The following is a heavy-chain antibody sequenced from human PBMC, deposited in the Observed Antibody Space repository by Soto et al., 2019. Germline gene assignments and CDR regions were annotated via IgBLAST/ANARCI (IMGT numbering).Heavy chain of an antibody. J-gene: IGHJ3*02. CDR3: ASTGGYDAFDI. CDR2: INPNSGGT. CDR1: GFTFSNSA. Sequence: ASVKVSCKASGFTFSNSAVHWVRQAPGQGLEWMGWINPNSGGTNYAQKFQGRVTMTRDTSISTAYMELSRLRSDDTAVYYCASTGGYDAFDIWGQGTMVTVSS. D-gene: IGHD2-8*02. V-gene: IGHV1-2*02.